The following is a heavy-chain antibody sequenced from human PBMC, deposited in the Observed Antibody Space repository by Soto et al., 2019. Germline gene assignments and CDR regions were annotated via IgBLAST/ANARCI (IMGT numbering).Heavy chain of an antibody. V-gene: IGHV4-34*01. CDR1: GGSFSGFY. Sequence: QVQLQQWGAGLLKPSETLSLTCAVHGGSFSGFYWTWIRQPPGKGLEWMGEINHSGSSNYNPPLNSRVTMSLDTSRNQFSMSLNSVTAADTAVYYCARMAGPWYFDLWGRGTLVTVSS. CDR3: ARMAGPWYFDL. CDR2: INHSGSS. J-gene: IGHJ2*01.